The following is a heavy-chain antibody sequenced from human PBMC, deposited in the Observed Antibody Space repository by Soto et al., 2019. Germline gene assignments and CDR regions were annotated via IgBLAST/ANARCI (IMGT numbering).Heavy chain of an antibody. Sequence: QVQLVQSGAEVKKPGASVTVCCKTSGYTFTNYDIYWVRQATGQGLEWMGWTKPKSGYTGSAQKFQGRVTMTRDSSIRTAYMELHSPTSEDTAVYYCAITAGDLDYWGQGTLITVSS. CDR2: TKPKSGYT. CDR1: GYTFTNYD. CDR3: AITAGDLDY. J-gene: IGHJ4*02. D-gene: IGHD4-17*01. V-gene: IGHV1-8*01.